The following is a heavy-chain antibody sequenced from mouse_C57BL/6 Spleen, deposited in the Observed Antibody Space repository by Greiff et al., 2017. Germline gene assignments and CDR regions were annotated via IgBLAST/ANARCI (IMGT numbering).Heavy chain of an antibody. CDR2: ISGGGGNT. CDR1: GFTFSSYT. J-gene: IGHJ2*01. CDR3: ARHSDRTFFDY. Sequence: EVKLQESGGGLVKPGGSLKLSCAASGFTFSSYTMSWVRQTPEKRLEWVATISGGGGNTYYPDSVKGRFTISRDNAKNTLYLQMSSLRSEDTALYYCARHSDRTFFDYWGQGTTLTVSS. V-gene: IGHV5-9*01.